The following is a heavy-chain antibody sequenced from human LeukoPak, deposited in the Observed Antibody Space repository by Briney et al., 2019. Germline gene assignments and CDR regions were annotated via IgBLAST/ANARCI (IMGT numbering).Heavy chain of an antibody. CDR3: AKNGGPHGMDV. Sequence: GGSLSLSCAASGFTFSSTWMSWVRQAPGKGLEWVANIKHDGSETNYVDSVKGRFTISRDNATNSLHLQMNSLRVEDTAVYYCAKNGGPHGMDVWGQGTPVTVSS. D-gene: IGHD3-16*01. J-gene: IGHJ6*01. V-gene: IGHV3-7*02. CDR2: IKHDGSET. CDR1: GFTFSSTW.